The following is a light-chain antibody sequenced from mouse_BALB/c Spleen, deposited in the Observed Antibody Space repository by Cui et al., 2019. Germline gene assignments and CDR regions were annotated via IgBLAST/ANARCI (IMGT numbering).Light chain of an antibody. Sequence: QIVLTQSPAIMSASPGEKVTMTCSASSSVSYMHWYQQKSGTSPKRWIYDTSKLASGVPARFSGSGSGTSYSLTISSMEAEDADTYYCQQWSSNPLTFGAGTKLELK. CDR1: SSVSY. CDR3: QQWSSNPLT. CDR2: DTS. J-gene: IGKJ5*01. V-gene: IGKV4-59*01.